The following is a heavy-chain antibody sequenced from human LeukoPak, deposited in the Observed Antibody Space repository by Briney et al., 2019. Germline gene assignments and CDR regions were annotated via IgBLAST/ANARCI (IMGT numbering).Heavy chain of an antibody. Sequence: SETLSLTCAAYGGSFSGYYWRWIRQPPGKGLEWIGEINHSGSTNYNPSLKSRVTISVDTSKNQFSLKLSSVTAADTAVYYCARVRTGGYSYGYHPNWFDPWGQGTLVTVSS. J-gene: IGHJ5*02. CDR3: ARVRTGGYSYGYHPNWFDP. D-gene: IGHD5-18*01. CDR2: INHSGST. CDR1: GGSFSGYY. V-gene: IGHV4-34*01.